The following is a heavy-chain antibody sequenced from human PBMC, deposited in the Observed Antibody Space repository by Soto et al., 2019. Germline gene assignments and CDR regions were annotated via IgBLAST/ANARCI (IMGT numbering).Heavy chain of an antibody. CDR2: ISGSGDST. V-gene: IGHV3-23*01. CDR3: AKDGSYYDYVWGTYRYLFDY. D-gene: IGHD3-16*02. CDR1: GFTFSSYA. Sequence: EVQLLESGGGLEQPGGSLRLSCAASGFTFSSYAMSWVRQAPGRGLEWVSTISGSGDSTYYADSVKGRFTISRGNSSNTLYLQMNSLRAEDTAVYYCAKDGSYYDYVWGTYRYLFDYWGQGALVTVSS. J-gene: IGHJ4*02.